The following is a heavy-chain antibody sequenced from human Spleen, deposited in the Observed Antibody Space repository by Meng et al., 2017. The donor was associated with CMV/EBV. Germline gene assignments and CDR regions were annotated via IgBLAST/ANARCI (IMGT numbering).Heavy chain of an antibody. CDR3: ARDGLGGYSSSSGDYGMDV. J-gene: IGHJ6*02. CDR1: GYTFTSYD. D-gene: IGHD6-6*01. Sequence: ASVKVSCKASGYTFTSYDINWVRQATGQGLEWMGWINPNSGGTNYAQKFQGRVTMTRDTSISTAYMELSRLRSDDTAVYYCARDGLGGYSSSSGDYGMDVWGQGTTVTVSS. CDR2: INPNSGGT. V-gene: IGHV1-2*02.